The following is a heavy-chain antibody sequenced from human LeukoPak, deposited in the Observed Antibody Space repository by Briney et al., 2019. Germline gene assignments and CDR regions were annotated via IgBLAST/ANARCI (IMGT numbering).Heavy chain of an antibody. D-gene: IGHD5-18*01. CDR1: GFTFDDYG. V-gene: IGHV3-9*03. CDR2: ISWNSGSI. J-gene: IGHJ4*02. Sequence: GGSLRLSCAASGFTFDDYGMHWVRQAPGKGLEWVSGISWNSGSIGYADSVKGRFTISRDNAKSTLYLQMNSLRADDMALYYCTKASGYSSGAVDYWGQGTLVTVS. CDR3: TKASGYSSGAVDY.